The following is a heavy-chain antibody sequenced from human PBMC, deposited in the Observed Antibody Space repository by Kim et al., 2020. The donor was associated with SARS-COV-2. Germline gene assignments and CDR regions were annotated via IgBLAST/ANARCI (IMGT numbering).Heavy chain of an antibody. CDR2: ISGSGGSP. Sequence: GGSLRLSCAASGFTFSSYAMSWVRQAPGKGLEWVSAISGSGGSPYYADSVKGRFTISRDNSKNTLYLQMNSLRAEDTAVYYCAKGDSYYYDSSGVDYWGQGTLFTVSS. CDR3: AKGDSYYYDSSGVDY. J-gene: IGHJ4*02. CDR1: GFTFSSYA. V-gene: IGHV3-23*01. D-gene: IGHD3-22*01.